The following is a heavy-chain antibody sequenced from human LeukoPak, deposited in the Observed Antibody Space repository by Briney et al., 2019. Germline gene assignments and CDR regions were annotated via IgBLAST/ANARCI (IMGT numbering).Heavy chain of an antibody. V-gene: IGHV3-33*01. Sequence: HPGGSLRLSCAASGFAFNTYAMHWVRQAPGKGLEWVTLIWHDGSHKFYIDSVRGRFTISRDNSRNTVYLQMNGLRAEDTAVYYCAREIFGSGSYPGYWGQGTLVTVSS. CDR1: GFAFNTYA. D-gene: IGHD3-10*01. CDR3: AREIFGSGSYPGY. J-gene: IGHJ4*02. CDR2: IWHDGSHK.